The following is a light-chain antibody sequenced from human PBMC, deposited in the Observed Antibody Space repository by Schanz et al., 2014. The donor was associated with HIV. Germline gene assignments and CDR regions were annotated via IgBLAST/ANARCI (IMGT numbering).Light chain of an antibody. CDR3: SSYTSSSTGGV. CDR2: DVS. V-gene: IGLV2-14*02. Sequence: QSVLTQPASVSGSPGQSITISCTGTSSDVGSYNLVSWYQQHPGKAPKLMIYDVSNRPSGVSYRFSGSKSGNTASLTISGLQAEDEADYYCSSYTSSSTGGVFGGGTKLTVL. J-gene: IGLJ3*02. CDR1: SSDVGSYNL.